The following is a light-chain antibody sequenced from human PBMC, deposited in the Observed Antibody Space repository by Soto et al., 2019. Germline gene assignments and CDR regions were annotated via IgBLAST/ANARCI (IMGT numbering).Light chain of an antibody. Sequence: EVVLTQSPASLSLSPGERATLSCRASQSISTYLAWYQHRPGQAPRLLIYDASNRATGVPARFSGSGSGTDFTLTISSLEPEDCAVYYCQVRRNFGGGTKVDLK. V-gene: IGKV3-11*01. J-gene: IGKJ4*01. CDR2: DAS. CDR3: QVRRN. CDR1: QSISTY.